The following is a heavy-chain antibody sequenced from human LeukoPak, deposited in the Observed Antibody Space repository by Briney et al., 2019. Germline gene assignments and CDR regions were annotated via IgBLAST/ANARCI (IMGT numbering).Heavy chain of an antibody. CDR1: GFTFSSYW. CDR2: INSDGSIT. J-gene: IGHJ4*02. D-gene: IGHD3-22*01. CDR3: ARDTYDSSGYYYQDY. V-gene: IGHV3-74*01. Sequence: PGGSLRLSCAASGFTFSSYWMHWVRQAPGKGLVWVSRINSDGSITSYADSVKGRFTISRDNAKNSLYLQMNSLRAEDTAVYYCARDTYDSSGYYYQDYWGQGTLVTVSS.